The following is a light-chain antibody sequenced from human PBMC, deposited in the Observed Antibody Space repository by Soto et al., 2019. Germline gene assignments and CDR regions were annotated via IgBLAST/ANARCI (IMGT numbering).Light chain of an antibody. CDR2: AAS. CDR3: QQSYTTPLT. Sequence: DIQMTQSPSSLSASVGDRVTITCRASQSITTYLNWFQQQPGKAPKLLIYAASSLQSGVPSRFTGSGFGTDFTLTISSLQPGDVATYYCQQSYTTPLTFGGGTKVEIK. CDR1: QSITTY. J-gene: IGKJ4*01. V-gene: IGKV1-39*01.